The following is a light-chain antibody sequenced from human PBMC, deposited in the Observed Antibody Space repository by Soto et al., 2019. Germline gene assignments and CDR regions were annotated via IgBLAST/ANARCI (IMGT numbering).Light chain of an antibody. CDR3: QQYCCSLRS. J-gene: IGKJ4*01. Sequence: EIVLTQSPGTLSLSPGEGATLSCRASQSVSNNFVAWYQQRPGKAPRLLIYGSSSRASGIPDRFSGSGSGTDFTLTISRLEPEDFAVYYCQQYCCSLRSFGGGTKVEIK. CDR2: GSS. V-gene: IGKV3-20*01. CDR1: QSVSNNF.